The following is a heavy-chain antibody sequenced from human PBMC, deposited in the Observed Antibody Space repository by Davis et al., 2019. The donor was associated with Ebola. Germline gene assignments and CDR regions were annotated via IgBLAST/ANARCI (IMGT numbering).Heavy chain of an antibody. CDR2: ISWNSGSI. Sequence: SLKISCAASGFTFDDYAMHWVRQAPGKGLEWVSGISWNSGSIGYADSVKGRFTISRDNAKNSLYLQMNSLRAEDTALYYCAKGDSVVVAAIDYWGQGTLVTVSS. CDR1: GFTFDDYA. V-gene: IGHV3-9*01. J-gene: IGHJ4*02. CDR3: AKGDSVVVAAIDY. D-gene: IGHD2-15*01.